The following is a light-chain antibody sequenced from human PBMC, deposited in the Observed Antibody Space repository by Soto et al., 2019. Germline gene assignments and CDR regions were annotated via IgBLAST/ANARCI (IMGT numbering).Light chain of an antibody. J-gene: IGKJ1*01. CDR3: QQYYSYPRT. CDR2: AAS. Sequence: DIQMTQSPSSLSASVGDRVTITCRASQSISSYLHWYKQNPGKAPKLMIYAASNLQTGVPSRFRGSGSGTDFTLTISCLKSEDFETYYCQQYYSYPRTFGQGTKVDIK. V-gene: IGKV1-39*01. CDR1: QSISSY.